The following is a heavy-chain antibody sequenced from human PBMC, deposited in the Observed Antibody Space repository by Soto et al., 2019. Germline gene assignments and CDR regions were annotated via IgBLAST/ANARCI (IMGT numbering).Heavy chain of an antibody. CDR2: FYYSGST. Sequence: HRKLRDSGPGLGKLWEPCSLPSTFSGAPFGSSVNNWGGFGKPQGKGREWIGSFYYSGSTYYNPSLKSRVTLSVDTSKNQFSLKLSSVTAADTAVYYCARHFEKYGLNWFDPWGQGTLVTVSS. CDR3: ARHFEKYGLNWFDP. V-gene: IGHV4-39*01. CDR1: GAPFGSSVNN. D-gene: IGHD2-2*01. J-gene: IGHJ5*02.